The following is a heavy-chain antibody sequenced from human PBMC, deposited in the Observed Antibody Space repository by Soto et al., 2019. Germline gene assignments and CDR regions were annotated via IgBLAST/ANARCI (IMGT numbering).Heavy chain of an antibody. D-gene: IGHD4-17*01. Sequence: QVQLVESGGGVVQPGGSLRLSCAASGFTFGRHGMHWVRQAPGKGLEWVAVIGSDGARDSYADSMKGRFSISRDNGQNTLYLQINSLRVGDTAVYYCARDDDYPDKGLDYWGQGTLVTVSS. CDR1: GFTFGRHG. J-gene: IGHJ4*02. CDR2: IGSDGARD. V-gene: IGHV3-33*01. CDR3: ARDDDYPDKGLDY.